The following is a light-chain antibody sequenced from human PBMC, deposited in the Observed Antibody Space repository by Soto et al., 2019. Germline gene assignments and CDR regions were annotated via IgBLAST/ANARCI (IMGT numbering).Light chain of an antibody. CDR2: ATS. V-gene: IGKV1-39*01. CDR3: QQGYTTRWT. Sequence: DIQMTQSPTPLSASVGDRVTITCRASQNIRSYLNWYQQIPGKAPNLLIYATSILQTGVPSRFSGSGTGTDFTLTINGLQPEDFATYYCQQGYTTRWTFGQGTKVEIK. CDR1: QNIRSY. J-gene: IGKJ1*01.